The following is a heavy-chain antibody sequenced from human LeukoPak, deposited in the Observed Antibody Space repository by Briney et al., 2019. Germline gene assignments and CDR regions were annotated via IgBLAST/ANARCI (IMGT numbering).Heavy chain of an antibody. CDR1: GFTFSRHW. J-gene: IGHJ6*02. CDR2: IREDGNEK. V-gene: IGHV3-7*01. Sequence: GGSLRLSCAASGFTFSRHWMSWVRQAPGKGLEGVGNIREDGNEKYYVDSVRGRFTISRDNARTSVYLEMSSLRAEDTAVYYCARILSRSSYDTTDVWGQGTTVTVSS. D-gene: IGHD3-10*01. CDR3: ARILSRSSYDTTDV.